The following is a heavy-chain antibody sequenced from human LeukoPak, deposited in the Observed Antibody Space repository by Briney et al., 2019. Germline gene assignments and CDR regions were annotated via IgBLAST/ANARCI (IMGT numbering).Heavy chain of an antibody. Sequence: GGSLRLSCVPSGFSFSNYAMSWVRQAPGKGLEWVSSISGSGGSTHYADSVKGRFTISRDNARSSLYLQMNSLRAEDTAVYYCARDEGVPTNYRFDYWGQGTLVTVSS. D-gene: IGHD4-4*01. CDR2: ISGSGGST. CDR3: ARDEGVPTNYRFDY. J-gene: IGHJ4*02. CDR1: GFSFSNYA. V-gene: IGHV3-23*01.